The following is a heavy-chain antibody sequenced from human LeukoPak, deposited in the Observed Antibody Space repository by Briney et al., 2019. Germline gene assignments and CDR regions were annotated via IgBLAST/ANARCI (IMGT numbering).Heavy chain of an antibody. V-gene: IGHV3-30*18. Sequence: PGRSLRLSCAASGFTFSSYGMHWVRQAPGKRLEWVAVISYDGSNKYYADSVKGRFTISRDNSKNTLYLQMNSLRAEDTAVYYCAKGSIFGVVNDYWGQGTLVTVSS. CDR3: AKGSIFGVVNDY. J-gene: IGHJ4*02. CDR2: ISYDGSNK. CDR1: GFTFSSYG. D-gene: IGHD3-3*01.